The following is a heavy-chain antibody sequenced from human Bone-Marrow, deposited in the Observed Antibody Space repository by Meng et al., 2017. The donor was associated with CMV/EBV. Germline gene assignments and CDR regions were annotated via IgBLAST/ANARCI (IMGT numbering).Heavy chain of an antibody. V-gene: IGHV3-74*01. CDR2: INSDGSST. CDR3: ARVRGSVRGVYYYYGMDV. J-gene: IGHJ6*02. CDR1: RFTFSGYN. D-gene: IGHD5/OR15-5a*01. Sequence: GGSLRLSCAASRFTFSGYNMNWVRQAPGKGLVWVSRINSDGSSTSYADSVKGRFTISRDNAKNTLYLQMNSLRAEDTAVYYCARVRGSVRGVYYYYGMDVWGQGTTVTVSS.